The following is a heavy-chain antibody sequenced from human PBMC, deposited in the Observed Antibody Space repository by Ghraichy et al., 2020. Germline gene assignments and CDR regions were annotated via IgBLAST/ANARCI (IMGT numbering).Heavy chain of an antibody. CDR2: YYYTGST. CDR3: ARQLYYYDSRGGGGAFDI. D-gene: IGHD3-22*01. CDR1: GGSFSTRDYF. J-gene: IGHJ3*02. Sequence: SQTLSLTCTVSGGSFSTRDYFWGWICQSPGKGLEWIGTYYYTGSTYYNSSLNSRVTISVDTSKSRFSLKLSSVTAADTAVYYCARQLYYYDSRGGGGAFDIWGQGTMVTVSS. V-gene: IGHV4-39*01.